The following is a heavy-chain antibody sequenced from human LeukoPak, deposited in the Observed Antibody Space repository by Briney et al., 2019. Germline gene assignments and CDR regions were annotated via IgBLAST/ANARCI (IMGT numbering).Heavy chain of an antibody. CDR1: GGSISSSSFY. J-gene: IGHJ5*02. Sequence: KPSETLSLACSVSGGSISSSSFYWGWIRQPPGKGLEWIGTIYYSGNTFYNPSLKSRVTISVDTSKNQFSLKLSSVTAADTAVYYCARRGGGYCSSTSCINWFDPWGQGTLVTVSS. D-gene: IGHD2-2*01. CDR2: IYYSGNT. V-gene: IGHV4-39*01. CDR3: ARRGGGYCSSTSCINWFDP.